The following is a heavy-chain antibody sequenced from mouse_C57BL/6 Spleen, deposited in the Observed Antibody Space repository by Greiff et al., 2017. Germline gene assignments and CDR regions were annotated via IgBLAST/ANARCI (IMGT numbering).Heavy chain of an antibody. CDR2: IDPENGDT. CDR1: GFNIKDDY. J-gene: IGHJ2*01. CDR3: TTTTVVAGDY. V-gene: IGHV14-4*01. D-gene: IGHD1-1*01. Sequence: EVKLQESGAELVRPGASVKLSCTASGFNIKDDYMHWVKQRPEQGLEWIGWIDPENGDTEYASKFQGKATITADTSSNTAYLQLSSLTSEDTAVYYCTTTTVVAGDYWGQGTTLTVSS.